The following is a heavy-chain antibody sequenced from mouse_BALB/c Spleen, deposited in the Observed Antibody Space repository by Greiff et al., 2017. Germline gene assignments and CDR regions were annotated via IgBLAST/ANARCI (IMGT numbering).Heavy chain of an antibody. V-gene: IGHV5-17*02. CDR3: ARQHYGSSYDYAMDY. J-gene: IGHJ4*01. CDR1: GFTFSSFG. Sequence: DVKLVESGGGLVQPGGSRKLSCAASGFTFSSFGMHWVRQAPEKGLEWVAYISSGSSTIYYADTVKGRFTISRDNPKNTLFLQMTSLRSEDTAMYYCARQHYGSSYDYAMDYWGQGTSVTVSS. D-gene: IGHD1-1*01. CDR2: ISSGSSTI.